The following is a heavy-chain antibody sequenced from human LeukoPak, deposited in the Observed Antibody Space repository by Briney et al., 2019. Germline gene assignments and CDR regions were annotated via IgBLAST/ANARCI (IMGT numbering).Heavy chain of an antibody. CDR1: GYTFTSYD. D-gene: IGHD3-22*01. Sequence: ASVKVSCKASGYTFTSYDINWVRQATGQGLEWMGWMNPNSGNTGYAQKFQGRVTMTRNTSISTAYMELSSLRSEDTAVYYCARGRWIGRRIVVVITRNYYYMDVWGKGTTVTVSS. V-gene: IGHV1-8*01. J-gene: IGHJ6*03. CDR3: ARGRWIGRRIVVVITRNYYYMDV. CDR2: MNPNSGNT.